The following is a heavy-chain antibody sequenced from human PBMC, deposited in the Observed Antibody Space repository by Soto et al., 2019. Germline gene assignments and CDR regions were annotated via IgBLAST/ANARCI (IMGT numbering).Heavy chain of an antibody. CDR3: VSDRGYGHASVPYS. D-gene: IGHD5-18*01. J-gene: IGHJ4*02. V-gene: IGHV3-30*03. CDR2: ISYDGSLQ. Sequence: QAQLVESGGGVVQPGRSLRLSCAASGFAFSSYGMHWVRQAPGTGLEWVAVISYDGSLQHYADSVKGRFTISRDQAKNMVLLQMSSLRAGDTAVYYCVSDRGYGHASVPYSWGQGTLVSVSS. CDR1: GFAFSSYG.